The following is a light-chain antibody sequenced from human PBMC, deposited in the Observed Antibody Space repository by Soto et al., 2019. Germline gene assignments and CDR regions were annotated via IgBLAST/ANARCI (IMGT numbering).Light chain of an antibody. CDR3: QQYYSYPPIT. J-gene: IGKJ5*01. CDR2: KAS. Sequence: IHMTQSPSTLSVSLGDMVTITVGASHTISSWLAWYQQKPGKATKLLIYKASTLKSGVPSRFSGSGSGTEFTLTISSLQPDDFATYYCQQYYSYPPITLGQGTRLEI. V-gene: IGKV1-5*03. CDR1: HTISSW.